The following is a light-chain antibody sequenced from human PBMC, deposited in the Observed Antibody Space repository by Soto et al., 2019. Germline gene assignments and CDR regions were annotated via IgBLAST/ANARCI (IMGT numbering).Light chain of an antibody. CDR3: QQYGSSGT. J-gene: IGKJ1*01. CDR2: GAS. Sequence: EIVMTQSPATLSVSPGERATLSCRASQSVSNNLAWYQQKSGQAPRLLIYGASTRATGLPARFSGSGSGTEFTLTISSLEPEDFAVYYCQQYGSSGTFGQGTKVDIK. V-gene: IGKV3-15*01. CDR1: QSVSNN.